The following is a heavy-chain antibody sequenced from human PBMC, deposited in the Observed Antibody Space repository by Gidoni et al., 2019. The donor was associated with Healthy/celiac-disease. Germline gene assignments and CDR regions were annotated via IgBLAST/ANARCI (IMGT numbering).Heavy chain of an antibody. Sequence: QVQLVQSGAEVKKPGASVKVSCKASGYTFTSYAMHWVRQAPGQRLEWMGWINAGNGNTKYSQKFQGRVTITRDTSASTAYMELSSLRSEDTAVYYCARVGVRGVISWFDPWGQGTLVTVSS. V-gene: IGHV1-3*01. CDR3: ARVGVRGVISWFDP. CDR1: GYTFTSYA. J-gene: IGHJ5*02. CDR2: INAGNGNT. D-gene: IGHD3-10*01.